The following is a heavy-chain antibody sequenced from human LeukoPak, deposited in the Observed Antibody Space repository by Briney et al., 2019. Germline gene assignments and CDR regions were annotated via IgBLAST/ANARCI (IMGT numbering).Heavy chain of an antibody. V-gene: IGHV4-61*01. CDR1: GGSVSSGSYY. J-gene: IGHJ4*02. Sequence: PSETLSLTCTVSGGSVSSGSYYWSWIRQPPGKGLEWTGYIYYSGSTNYNPSLKSRVTISLDTSKNQFSLKLSSVTAADTAVYYCARVFYGSGSYYYFDYRGQGTLVTVSS. CDR3: ARVFYGSGSYYYFDY. CDR2: IYYSGST. D-gene: IGHD3-10*01.